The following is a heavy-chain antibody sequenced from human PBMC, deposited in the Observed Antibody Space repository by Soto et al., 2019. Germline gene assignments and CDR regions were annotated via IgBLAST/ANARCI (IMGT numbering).Heavy chain of an antibody. V-gene: IGHV4-59*13. CDR1: GGSIRTYY. J-gene: IGHJ4*02. CDR2: MFYGGSI. CDR3: ARGNGDHNFDY. Sequence: SENLPLTCSVSGGSIRTYYWSWIRQPPGKGLELIGYMFYGGSIYYNPSLKSRLTTSVDTSKKQFSLTLTSVIAADTAVYYCARGNGDHNFDYWGTGTPVTGSS. D-gene: IGHD7-27*01.